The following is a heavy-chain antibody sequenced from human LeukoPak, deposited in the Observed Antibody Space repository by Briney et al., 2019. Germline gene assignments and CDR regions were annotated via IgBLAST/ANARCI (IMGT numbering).Heavy chain of an antibody. V-gene: IGHV3-21*01. CDR3: ARDLGSSSWYWFDP. D-gene: IGHD6-13*01. CDR2: ISSSSSYI. J-gene: IGHJ5*02. Sequence: GRSLRLSCAASGFTFSSYSMNWVRQAPGKGPEWVSSISSSSSYIYYADSVKGRFTISRDNAKNSLYLQMNSLRAEDTAVYYCARDLGSSSWYWFDPWGQGTLVTVSS. CDR1: GFTFSSYS.